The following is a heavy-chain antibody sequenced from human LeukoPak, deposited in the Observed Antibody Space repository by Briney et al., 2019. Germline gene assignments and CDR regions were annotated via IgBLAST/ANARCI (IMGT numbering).Heavy chain of an antibody. CDR2: INPNSGGT. CDR1: GYTFTGYY. Sequence: ASVKVSCKASGYTFTGYYIFWVRQAPGQGLEWMGWINPNSGGTNYAQEFQGRVTMTRDTSISTAYMELSRLRSDDTAVYYCARDADIVVVPAASLLFDPWGQGTLVTVSS. J-gene: IGHJ5*02. CDR3: ARDADIVVVPAASLLFDP. D-gene: IGHD2-2*01. V-gene: IGHV1-2*02.